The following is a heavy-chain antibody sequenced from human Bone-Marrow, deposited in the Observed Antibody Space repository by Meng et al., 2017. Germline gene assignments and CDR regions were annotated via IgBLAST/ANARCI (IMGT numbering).Heavy chain of an antibody. Sequence: GESLKISCAASGFTFSGYAMSWVRQAPGKGLELVSLISGGGLGTYYADSVKGRFTISRDNSKNTLFLEMNSLRAEDTAVYYCAKDAVSGSSDYFDYWGPGNLVTGAS. V-gene: IGHV3-23*01. D-gene: IGHD1-26*01. CDR2: ISGGGLGT. CDR3: AKDAVSGSSDYFDY. J-gene: IGHJ4*02. CDR1: GFTFSGYA.